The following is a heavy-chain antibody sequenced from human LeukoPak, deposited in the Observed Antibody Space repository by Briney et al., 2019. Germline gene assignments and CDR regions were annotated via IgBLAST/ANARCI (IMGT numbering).Heavy chain of an antibody. J-gene: IGHJ4*02. V-gene: IGHV4-4*02. Sequence: GSLRLSCAASGFTFSSYSMNWVRQAPGKGLEWIGEIYRSGTTNYKPSLKSRVTISLDKSRNHFSLKLTSVTAADSAVYYCARRSPYSTGWSSYFDYWGQGALVTVSS. CDR3: ARRSPYSTGWSSYFDY. D-gene: IGHD6-19*01. CDR2: IYRSGTT. CDR1: GFTFSSYSM.